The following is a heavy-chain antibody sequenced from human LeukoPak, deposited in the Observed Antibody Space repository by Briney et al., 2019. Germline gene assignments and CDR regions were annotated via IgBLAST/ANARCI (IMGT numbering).Heavy chain of an antibody. CDR3: ARAEELYDFWSGYFLEGFDY. CDR1: DGSISSYY. Sequence: SETLSLTCTISDGSISSYYWNWIRQSPGKGLEWIGHIHYSGSTHYNPSLQSRVSISIDTSKNHFSLNLSSVTAADTAVYYCARAEELYDFWSGYFLEGFDYWGQGTLVTVSS. V-gene: IGHV4-59*01. CDR2: IHYSGST. D-gene: IGHD3-3*01. J-gene: IGHJ4*02.